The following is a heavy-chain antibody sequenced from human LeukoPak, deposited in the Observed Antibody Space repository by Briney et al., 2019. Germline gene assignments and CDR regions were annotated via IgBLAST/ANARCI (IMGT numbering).Heavy chain of an antibody. CDR1: GFTFSSYW. J-gene: IGHJ4*02. CDR3: ARDSTAGKVSGWLY. CDR2: IKQDGSEK. D-gene: IGHD6-19*01. V-gene: IGHV3-7*01. Sequence: PGGSLRLSCAASGFTFSSYWMSWVRQAPGKGLEWVANIKQDGSEKYYVDSVKGRFTISRDNAKNSLYLQMNSLRAEDTAVYYCARDSTAGKVSGWLYWGQGTLVTVSS.